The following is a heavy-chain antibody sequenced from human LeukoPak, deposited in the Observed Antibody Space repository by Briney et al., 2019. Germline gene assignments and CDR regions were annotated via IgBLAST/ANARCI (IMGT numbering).Heavy chain of an antibody. CDR1: GFTFSTST. V-gene: IGHV3-7*01. J-gene: IGHJ5*02. CDR2: INQHGGDI. Sequence: PGGSLRLSCEASGFTFSTSTMHWVRQAPGKGLEWVANINQHGGDIHYVDSVKGRFTISRDNAKNSLYLQMNSLRAEDTAVYYCARDKTLVVTSNWFDPWGQGTLVTVSS. CDR3: ARDKTLVVTSNWFDP. D-gene: IGHD4-23*01.